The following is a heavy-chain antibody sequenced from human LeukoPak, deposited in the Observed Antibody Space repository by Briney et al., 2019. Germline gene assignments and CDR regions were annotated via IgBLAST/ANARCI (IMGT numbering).Heavy chain of an antibody. D-gene: IGHD2-15*01. J-gene: IGHJ5*02. V-gene: IGHV4-39*01. Sequence: SETLSLTCTVSGGSISSSDYYWGWIRQPPGRGLEWIGSIYYGGSTYYNPSLKSRVTISVDTSMNQFSLKLSFVTTADTAVYYCARALGYCSGGSCTRGYNWFDPWGQGTLVTVPS. CDR3: ARALGYCSGGSCTRGYNWFDP. CDR2: IYYGGST. CDR1: GGSISSSDYY.